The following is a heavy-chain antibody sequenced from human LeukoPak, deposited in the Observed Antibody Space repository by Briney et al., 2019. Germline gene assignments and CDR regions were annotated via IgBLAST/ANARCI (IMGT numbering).Heavy chain of an antibody. V-gene: IGHV4-59*01. CDR2: IYYSGST. CDR1: GGSFSGYY. CDR3: ARAGMRAAARPFDP. Sequence: SETLSLTCAVYGGSFSGYYWSWIRQPPGKGLEWIGYIYYSGSTNYNPSLKSRVTISVDTSKNQFSLKLSSVTAADTAVYYCARAGMRAAARPFDPWGQGTLVTVSS. D-gene: IGHD6-13*01. J-gene: IGHJ5*02.